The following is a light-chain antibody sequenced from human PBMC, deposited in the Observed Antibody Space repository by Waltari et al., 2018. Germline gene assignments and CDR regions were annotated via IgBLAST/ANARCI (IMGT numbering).Light chain of an antibody. J-gene: IGLJ3*02. CDR2: VNSDGRH. Sequence: QLVLTQSPSASASLGASVKLTCTLSSGHSSNIIAWLQQQPEKGPRYLMTVNSDGRHSKGDEIRGRFSGASSGTERYLTIARLESEDEADYCCQTGGHGTWVFGGGTKLTGL. CDR1: SGHSSNI. V-gene: IGLV4-69*01. CDR3: QTGGHGTWV.